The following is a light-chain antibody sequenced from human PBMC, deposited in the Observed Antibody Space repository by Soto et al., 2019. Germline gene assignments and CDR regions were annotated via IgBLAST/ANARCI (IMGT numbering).Light chain of an antibody. Sequence: SYELTQPPSMSVSPGQTATIAFPGDKLGDKYVCWYQQKSGESPILVIYQDTKRPSGIPERFSGSNSGSTATLTISGTQSIDEADYYCQAWDGGTVVFGGGTKLTVL. CDR2: QDT. CDR1: KLGDKY. CDR3: QAWDGGTVV. V-gene: IGLV3-1*01. J-gene: IGLJ2*01.